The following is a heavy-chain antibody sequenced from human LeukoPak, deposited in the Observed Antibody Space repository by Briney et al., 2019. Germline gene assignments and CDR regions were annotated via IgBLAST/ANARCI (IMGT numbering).Heavy chain of an antibody. CDR1: GFTFSTYA. J-gene: IGHJ3*02. CDR2: ISAGSGNT. V-gene: IGHV3-23*01. D-gene: IGHD1-14*01. CDR3: ARDVLAAGATGTFDI. Sequence: GGSLRLSCAASGFTFSTYAMSWVRQAPGKGLEWVSTISAGSGNTYYAASVKGRFTISRDNAKTSLYLQMNSLRAEDTAVYYCARDVLAAGATGTFDIWGQGTMVTVSS.